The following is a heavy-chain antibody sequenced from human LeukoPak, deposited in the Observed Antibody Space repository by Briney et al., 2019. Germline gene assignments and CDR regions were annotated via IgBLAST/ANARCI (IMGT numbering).Heavy chain of an antibody. J-gene: IGHJ4*02. V-gene: IGHV3-23*01. CDR1: GFTFRNYA. Sequence: GGSLRLSCAASGFTFRNYAMSWVRQAPGKGLEWVSAISGSGGSTYYADSVRGRFTISRDNSKNTLYLQMNSLRAEDTAVYYCVKELDSSGYFDFWGQGTLVTVSS. CDR3: VKELDSSGYFDF. CDR2: ISGSGGST. D-gene: IGHD3-22*01.